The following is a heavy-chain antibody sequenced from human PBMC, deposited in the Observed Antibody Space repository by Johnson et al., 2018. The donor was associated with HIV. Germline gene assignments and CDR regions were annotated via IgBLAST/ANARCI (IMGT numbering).Heavy chain of an antibody. V-gene: IGHV3-30*02. Sequence: QVQLVESGGGVVQPGKSLTLSCVGSGLSFSNFGIHWVRQAPGKGLEWVAFIRYDGSYKYYVDSVKGRFTISRDNSKNTLYLQMNSLRAEDMAVYYCARAPGWFDAFDIWGQGTMVTVSS. D-gene: IGHD6-19*01. J-gene: IGHJ3*02. CDR1: GLSFSNFG. CDR2: IRYDGSYK. CDR3: ARAPGWFDAFDI.